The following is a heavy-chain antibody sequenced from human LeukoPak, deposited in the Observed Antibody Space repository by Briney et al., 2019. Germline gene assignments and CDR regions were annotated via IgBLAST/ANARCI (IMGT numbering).Heavy chain of an antibody. CDR1: GFTFSSYA. CDR3: ARSTSAADFYYYYYGMDV. Sequence: GRSLRLSCAASGFTFSSYAMHWVRQAPGKGLDWVAVISYDGSNKYYADSVKGRFTISRDNSKNTLYLQMNSLRAEDTAVYYCARSTSAADFYYYYYGMDVWGQGTTVTVSS. V-gene: IGHV3-30*04. CDR2: ISYDGSNK. J-gene: IGHJ6*02. D-gene: IGHD6-13*01.